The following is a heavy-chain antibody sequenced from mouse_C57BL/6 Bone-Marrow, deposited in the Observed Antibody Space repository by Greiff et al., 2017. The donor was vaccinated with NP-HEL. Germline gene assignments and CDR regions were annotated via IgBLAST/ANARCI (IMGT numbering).Heavy chain of an antibody. CDR2: ISNGGGST. Sequence: EVKLVESGGGLVQPGGSLKLSCAASGFTFSDYYMYWVRQTPEKRLEWVAYISNGGGSTYYPDTVKGRFTISRDTAKNTLYLQMSRLKSEDTAMYYCAREGVVATYFDYWGQGTTLTVSS. CDR3: AREGVVATYFDY. V-gene: IGHV5-12*01. D-gene: IGHD1-1*01. J-gene: IGHJ2*01. CDR1: GFTFSDYY.